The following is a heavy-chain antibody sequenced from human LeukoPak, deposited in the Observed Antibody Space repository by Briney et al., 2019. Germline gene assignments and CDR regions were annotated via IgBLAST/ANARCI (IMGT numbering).Heavy chain of an antibody. CDR1: GGTFSSYA. V-gene: IGHV1-69*13. CDR3: ATAYYDFWSGYSTSGLYYYYYGMDV. CDR2: IIPIFGTA. D-gene: IGHD3-3*01. J-gene: IGHJ6*02. Sequence: SVKVSCKASGGTFSSYAISWVRQAPGQGLEWMGGIIPIFGTANYAQKFQGRVTITADESTSTAYMELSSLRSEDTAVYYCATAYYDFWSGYSTSGLYYYYYGMDVWGQGTTVTVSS.